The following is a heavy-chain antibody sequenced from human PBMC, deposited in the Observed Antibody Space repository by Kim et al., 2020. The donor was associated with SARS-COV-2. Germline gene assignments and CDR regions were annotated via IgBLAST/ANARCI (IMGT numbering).Heavy chain of an antibody. Sequence: VKGRFTISRDNSKNTLYLQMNSLRAEDTAVYYCAKDRVVVVPAATSGFDYWGQGTLVTVSS. V-gene: IGHV3-23*01. J-gene: IGHJ4*02. D-gene: IGHD2-2*01. CDR3: AKDRVVVVPAATSGFDY.